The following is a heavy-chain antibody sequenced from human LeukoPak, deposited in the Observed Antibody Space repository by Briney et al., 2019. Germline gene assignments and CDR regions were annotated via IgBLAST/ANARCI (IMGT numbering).Heavy chain of an antibody. D-gene: IGHD1-1*01. CDR3: AKETWTTGYYYYYYMDV. CDR2: ISYDGSNK. CDR1: GFTFSSYG. V-gene: IGHV3-30*18. J-gene: IGHJ6*03. Sequence: GGSLRLSCAASGFTFSSYGMHWVRQAPGKGLEWVAIISYDGSNKYYVDSVNGRFTISRDNSKNTLYLQMNSLRAEDTAVYYCAKETWTTGYYYYYYMDVWGKGTTVTVSS.